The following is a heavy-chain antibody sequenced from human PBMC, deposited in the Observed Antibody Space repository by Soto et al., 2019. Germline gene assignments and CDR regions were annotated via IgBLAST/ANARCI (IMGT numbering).Heavy chain of an antibody. D-gene: IGHD1-26*01. CDR2: ISYDGSNK. CDR1: GCTFSSYN. J-gene: IGHJ6*02. Sequence: GGSLRLSCAASGCTFSSYNIYWVRQAPGKGLECVTVISYDGSNKYYADSVKGRFTISRDNSNNTLYLQMNSLRGDDTAVYSCAREVGTLYGYYCMDVRGQGTTVTAP. CDR3: AREVGTLYGYYCMDV. V-gene: IGHV3-30-3*01.